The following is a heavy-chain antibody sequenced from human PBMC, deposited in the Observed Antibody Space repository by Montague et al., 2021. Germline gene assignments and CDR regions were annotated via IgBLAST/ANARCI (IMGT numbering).Heavy chain of an antibody. CDR2: INHSGST. CDR1: GGSFSGHY. V-gene: IGHV4-34*01. D-gene: IGHD1-26*01. Sequence: SETLSLTCAVYGGSFSGHYWSWIRQPPGKGLEWIGEINHSGSTNYNPSLKSRVTMSVDTSKNQFSLNLSSVTAADTAVYYCARFLHTSKYSGSPYLSRHYGMDVWGQGTTVPVSS. CDR3: ARFLHTSKYSGSPYLSRHYGMDV. J-gene: IGHJ6*02.